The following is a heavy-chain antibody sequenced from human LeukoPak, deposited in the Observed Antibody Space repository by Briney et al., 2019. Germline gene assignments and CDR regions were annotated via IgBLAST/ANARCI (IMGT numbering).Heavy chain of an antibody. Sequence: GGSLRLSCAASGFTFSSYAMHWVRQAPGKGLEWVAVISYDRSNTYYADSVKGRFTISRDNSKNTVYLQMNSLRAEDTAVYYCASRLYNMDVWGKGTTVTVSS. V-gene: IGHV3-30-3*01. CDR2: ISYDRSNT. J-gene: IGHJ6*03. CDR3: ASRLYNMDV. CDR1: GFTFSSYA. D-gene: IGHD6-25*01.